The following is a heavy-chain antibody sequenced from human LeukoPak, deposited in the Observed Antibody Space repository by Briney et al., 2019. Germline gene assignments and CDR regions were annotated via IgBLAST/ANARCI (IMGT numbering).Heavy chain of an antibody. J-gene: IGHJ4*02. Sequence: GGSLRLSCAASGFTFDDYAMHWVRQAPGKGLEWVSGISWNSGSIGYADSVKGRFTISRDNAKNSLYLQMNSLRAEDTALYYCAKESGHYYFDYWGQGTLVTVSS. CDR3: AKESGHYYFDY. V-gene: IGHV3-9*01. CDR1: GFTFDDYA. D-gene: IGHD2-21*02. CDR2: ISWNSGSI.